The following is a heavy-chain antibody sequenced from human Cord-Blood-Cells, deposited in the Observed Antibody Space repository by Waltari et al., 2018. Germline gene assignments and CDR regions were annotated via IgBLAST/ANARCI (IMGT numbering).Heavy chain of an antibody. CDR3: AKGQQLVFDY. J-gene: IGHJ4*02. CDR2: ISYDGSNK. Sequence: QVQLVESGGGVVQPGRSLRLSCAASGFTFSSYAMHWVGQAPGKGLGWVAVISYDGSNKYYADSVKGRFTISRDNSKNTLYPQMNSLRAEDTAVYYCAKGQQLVFDYWGQGTLVTVSS. V-gene: IGHV3-30*04. CDR1: GFTFSSYA. D-gene: IGHD6-13*01.